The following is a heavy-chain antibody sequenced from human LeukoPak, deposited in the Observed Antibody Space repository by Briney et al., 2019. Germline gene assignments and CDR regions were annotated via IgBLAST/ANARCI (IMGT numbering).Heavy chain of an antibody. CDR1: GFTFSTYS. CDR2: ITNSGSTR. CDR3: ARDWIW. Sequence: QPGGSLRLSCAASGFTFSTYSMNWVRQAPGKGLEWISHITNSGSTRYYADSVKGRFTVSRDNDQHSLYLQMNSLRADDTAVYYCARDWIWWGQGTLVTVSP. D-gene: IGHD2-2*03. V-gene: IGHV3-48*04. J-gene: IGHJ4*02.